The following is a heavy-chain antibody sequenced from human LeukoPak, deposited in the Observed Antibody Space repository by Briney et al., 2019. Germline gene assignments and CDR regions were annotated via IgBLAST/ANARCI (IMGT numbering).Heavy chain of an antibody. J-gene: IGHJ4*02. CDR1: GGSICSGDYY. CDR3: ARGTDYYDSSGFDY. Sequence: PSQTLSLTCTVSGGSICSGDYYWRWIRQPPGKGLEWIAYIYYSGSTYYNPSLKSRVTISVDTSKNQFSLKLSSVTAADTAVYYCARGTDYYDSSGFDYWGQGTLVTVSS. D-gene: IGHD3-22*01. V-gene: IGHV4-30-4*08. CDR2: IYYSGST.